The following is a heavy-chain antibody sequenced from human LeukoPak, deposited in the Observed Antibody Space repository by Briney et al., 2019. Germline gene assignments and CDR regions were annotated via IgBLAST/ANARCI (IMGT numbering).Heavy chain of an antibody. J-gene: IGHJ1*01. CDR2: IKSDGST. Sequence: GGSLRLSCAASGFTFSSYWMHWVRQAPGKGLVWVSRIKSDGSTNYADSVKGRFTISRDNAKNTVSLQMNSLRTEDTGVYYCARAPSEIGGYYPEYFRHWGQGTLVTVPS. CDR3: ARAPSEIGGYYPEYFRH. D-gene: IGHD3-22*01. V-gene: IGHV3-74*01. CDR1: GFTFSSYW.